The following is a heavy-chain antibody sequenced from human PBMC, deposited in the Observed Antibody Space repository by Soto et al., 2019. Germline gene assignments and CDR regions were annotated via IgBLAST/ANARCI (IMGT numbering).Heavy chain of an antibody. V-gene: IGHV3-23*01. CDR2: ISGSGAAT. J-gene: IGHJ5*02. CDR3: PKDGRIVIVPAAIGISWFDP. CDR1: GFTFSSYA. D-gene: IGHD2-2*01. Sequence: PGGSLRLSFAASGFTFSSYAMSLVRQAPGKGLEWVSAISGSGAATYYADSVKGRFTISRDNSKNTLYLQMNSLRAEDTALYYCPKDGRIVIVPAAIGISWFDPWGQGTLVTISS.